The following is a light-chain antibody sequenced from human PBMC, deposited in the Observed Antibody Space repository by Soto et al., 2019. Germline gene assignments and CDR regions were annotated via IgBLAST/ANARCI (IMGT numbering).Light chain of an antibody. V-gene: IGLV2-14*03. Sequence: QSALTQPASVSGSPGHSITISCTGTGSDIGSYKYVSWYQQHPGNAPKLIIFEVNNRPSGVSDRFSGSKSGNTASLIISGLQAEDEAEYYCASYTSISSLGVFGNGTKLTVL. CDR2: EVN. J-gene: IGLJ1*01. CDR1: GSDIGSYKY. CDR3: ASYTSISSLGV.